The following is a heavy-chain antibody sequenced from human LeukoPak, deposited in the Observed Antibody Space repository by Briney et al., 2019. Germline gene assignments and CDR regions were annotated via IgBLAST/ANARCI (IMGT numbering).Heavy chain of an antibody. CDR3: ATHYSSPDY. J-gene: IGHJ4*02. V-gene: IGHV3-48*03. D-gene: IGHD6-13*01. CDR2: ISSSGSTI. Sequence: GGSLRLSCAASGFTFSSYEMNWVRQAPGKGLEWVSYISSSGSTIYYADSVKGRFTISRDNAKNSLYLQMNSLRAEDTAVYYCATHYSSPDYWGQGTLVTVSS. CDR1: GFTFSSYE.